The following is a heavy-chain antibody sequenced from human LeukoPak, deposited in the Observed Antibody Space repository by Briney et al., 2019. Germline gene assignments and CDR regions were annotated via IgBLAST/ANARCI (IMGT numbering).Heavy chain of an antibody. V-gene: IGHV4-4*02. CDR2: IYHSGST. CDR3: ARARANYGPRDNWFDP. D-gene: IGHD4/OR15-4a*01. J-gene: IGHJ5*02. Sequence: SGTLSLTWAVSGGSISSSNWWSWVRQPRGKGLEWIGEIYHSGSTNYNPSLKSRVTISVDKSKNQFSLKLSSVTAADTAVYYCARARANYGPRDNWFDPWGQGTLVTVSS. CDR1: GGSISSSNW.